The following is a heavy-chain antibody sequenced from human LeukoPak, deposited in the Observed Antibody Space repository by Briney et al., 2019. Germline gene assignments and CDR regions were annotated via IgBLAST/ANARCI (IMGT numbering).Heavy chain of an antibody. D-gene: IGHD2-15*01. V-gene: IGHV3-64D*06. Sequence: QPGGSLRLSCAASGFTFSSYAMHWVRQVPGKGLEYVSAISSNGGSTYYADSVKGRFTISRDNSKNTFYLQMSSLRVEDTAVYYCVKGGCGYCSGRDYFDYWGQGTLVTVSS. CDR2: ISSNGGST. J-gene: IGHJ4*02. CDR1: GFTFSSYA. CDR3: VKGGCGYCSGRDYFDY.